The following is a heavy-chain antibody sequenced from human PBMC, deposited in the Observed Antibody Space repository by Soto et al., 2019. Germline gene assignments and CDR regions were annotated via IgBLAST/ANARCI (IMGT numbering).Heavy chain of an antibody. CDR1: GGTFSSYA. CDR3: SRGEGEDGMDV. V-gene: IGHV1-69*01. CDR2: IIPIFGTA. D-gene: IGHD3-16*01. Sequence: QVQLVQSGAEVQKPASSVKVSCKASGGTFSSYAISWVRQAPGQGLEWMGGIIPIFGTANYAQKFQGRVTITAVESSSTAYMELSSLISEDTAVYYCSRGEGEDGMDVRGQGTTVTVSS. J-gene: IGHJ6*02.